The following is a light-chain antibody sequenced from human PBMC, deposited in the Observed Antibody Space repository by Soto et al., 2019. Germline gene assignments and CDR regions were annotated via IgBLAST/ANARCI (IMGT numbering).Light chain of an antibody. CDR3: SSYTSSSTRHV. Sequence: QSALTQAASVSGSPGQSITISCTGTSSDVGGYNDVSWYQQHPGKAPKLMLYDVSNQPSGVSNRFSGSKSGNTASLTISGLQAEDEADYYCSSYTSSSTRHVFGTGTQLTVL. CDR2: DVS. CDR1: SSDVGGYND. J-gene: IGLJ1*01. V-gene: IGLV2-14*01.